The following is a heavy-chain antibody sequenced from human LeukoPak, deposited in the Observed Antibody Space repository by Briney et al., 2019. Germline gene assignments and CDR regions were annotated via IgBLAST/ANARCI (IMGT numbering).Heavy chain of an antibody. D-gene: IGHD1-26*01. CDR1: GPFISRYY. V-gene: IGHV4-59*01. Sequence: PSETLSLTCTVSGPFISRYYGGWIRQPPGKGLEWIGYIYYSGSTNYNPSLKSRVTISVDTSKNQFSLKLSSVTAADTAVYCCARYIIGRISRGSYHYYFDYWGQGTLVTVSS. CDR3: ARYIIGRISRGSYHYYFDY. CDR2: IYYSGST. J-gene: IGHJ4*02.